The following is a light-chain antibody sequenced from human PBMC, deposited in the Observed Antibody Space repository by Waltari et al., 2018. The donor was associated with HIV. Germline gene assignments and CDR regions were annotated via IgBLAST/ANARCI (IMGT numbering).Light chain of an antibody. Sequence: QSVLTQPPSASGTPGQRVTISCSGGSSNIGLYHVYWYQQFPGTAPKLLIYRDNHRPPGVPARFSGSKSGTSASLVISGLRSEDEADYYCAAWDDRLSGLFGGGTKVTVL. CDR1: SSNIGLYH. CDR2: RDN. V-gene: IGLV1-47*01. CDR3: AAWDDRLSGL. J-gene: IGLJ2*01.